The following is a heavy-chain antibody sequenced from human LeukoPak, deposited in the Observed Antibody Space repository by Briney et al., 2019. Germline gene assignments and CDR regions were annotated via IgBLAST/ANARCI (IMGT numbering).Heavy chain of an antibody. CDR2: ISSSSSYI. CDR1: GFTFSSYS. D-gene: IGHD1-7*01. J-gene: IGHJ4*02. Sequence: GGSLRLSCAASGFTFSSYSMNWVRQAPGKGLEWVSSISSSSSYIYYADSVKGRFTISRDNAKNSLYLQMNSLRAEDTAVYYCAREPHLLTGTWVGYDYWGQGTLVTVSS. CDR3: AREPHLLTGTWVGYDY. V-gene: IGHV3-21*01.